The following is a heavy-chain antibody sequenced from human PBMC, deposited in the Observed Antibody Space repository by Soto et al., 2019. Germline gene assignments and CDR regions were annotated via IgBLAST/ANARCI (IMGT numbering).Heavy chain of an antibody. D-gene: IGHD5-18*01. V-gene: IGHV3-23*01. CDR3: ARYSYGYGGIHFDY. CDR1: GFTFSSYA. CDR2: ISGSGGST. Sequence: VQLLESGGGLVQPGGSLRLSCAASGFTFSSYAMSWVRQAPGKGLEWVSAISGSGGSTYYADSVKGRFTISRDNAKNSLYLQMNSLRAEDTAVYYCARYSYGYGGIHFDYWGQGTLVTVSS. J-gene: IGHJ4*02.